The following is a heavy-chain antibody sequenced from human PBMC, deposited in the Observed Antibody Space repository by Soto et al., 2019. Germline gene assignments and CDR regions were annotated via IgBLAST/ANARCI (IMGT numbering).Heavy chain of an antibody. V-gene: IGHV3-64D*06. CDR2: ISSNGGST. CDR3: VKVPDGGGYRVTDYYFDY. J-gene: IGHJ4*02. Sequence: QPRGSLRLSCSASGFTFSSYAMHWVRQAPGKGLEYVSAISSNGGSTYYADSVKGRFTISRDNSKNTLYLQMSSLRAEDTAVYYCVKVPDGGGYRVTDYYFDYWGQGTLVTVSS. CDR1: GFTFSSYA. D-gene: IGHD2-15*01.